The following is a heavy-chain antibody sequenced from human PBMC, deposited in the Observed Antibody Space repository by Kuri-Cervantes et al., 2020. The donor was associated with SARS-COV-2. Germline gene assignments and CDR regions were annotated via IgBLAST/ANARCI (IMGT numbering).Heavy chain of an antibody. CDR3: ARERTISYGAGIASLDHYIDY. J-gene: IGHJ4*02. Sequence: GGSLRLSCAASGFTFDDYTMHWVRQAPGKGLEWVALISWDGGSTYYADSVKGRFTISRDNSKNSLYLQMNSLRPDDTAVYYCARERTISYGAGIASLDHYIDYWGQGTLVTVSS. D-gene: IGHD3-16*02. CDR2: ISWDGGST. CDR1: GFTFDDYT. V-gene: IGHV3-43*01.